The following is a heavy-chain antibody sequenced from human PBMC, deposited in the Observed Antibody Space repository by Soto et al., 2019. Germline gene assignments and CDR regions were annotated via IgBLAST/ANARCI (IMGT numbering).Heavy chain of an antibody. CDR2: IKQDGSEK. CDR3: ARDRYSYYDFWSGSLPYYYYGMDV. Sequence: GGSLRLSCAASGFTFSSYWMSWVRQAPGKGLEWVSNIKQDGSEKYYVDSVKGRFTISRDNAKNSLYLQMNSLRAEDTAVYYCARDRYSYYDFWSGSLPYYYYGMDVWGQGTTVTVSS. CDR1: GFTFSSYW. J-gene: IGHJ6*02. V-gene: IGHV3-7*01. D-gene: IGHD3-3*01.